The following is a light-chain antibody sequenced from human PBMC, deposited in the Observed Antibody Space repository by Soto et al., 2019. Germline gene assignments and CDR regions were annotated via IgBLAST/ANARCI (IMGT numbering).Light chain of an antibody. CDR3: QQNFNIPST. CDR2: AAS. J-gene: IGKJ5*01. Sequence: DIQVTQSPASLTASVGDRVTITCRASQSISTYLNWYHQKPGKAPDLLIYAASSLKSGVPSRFSGSGSGTHFTLTITGLQPADFATYYCQQNFNIPSTFGQGTRLEIK. CDR1: QSISTY. V-gene: IGKV1-39*01.